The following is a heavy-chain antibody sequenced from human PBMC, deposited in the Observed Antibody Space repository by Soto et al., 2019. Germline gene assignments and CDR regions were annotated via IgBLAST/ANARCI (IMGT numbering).Heavy chain of an antibody. CDR1: GFSYAGYA. V-gene: IGHV3-23*01. CDR2: VSGGGAST. CDR3: AKTQNFNGYYAGLDS. D-gene: IGHD3-3*01. J-gene: IGHJ4*02. Sequence: GGSLRLSCIVSGFSYAGYALAWVRQAPGKGLEWVAAVSGGGASTYYAYSVKGRFSISRDKSGNMVYLQMNSLTAGDTAVYYCAKTQNFNGYYAGLDSWGQGTRVTVS.